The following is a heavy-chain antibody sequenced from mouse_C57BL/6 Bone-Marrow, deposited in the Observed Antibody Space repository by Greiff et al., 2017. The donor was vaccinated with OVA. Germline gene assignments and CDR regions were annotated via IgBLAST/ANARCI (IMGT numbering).Heavy chain of an antibody. CDR2: INPGSGGT. V-gene: IGHV1-54*01. J-gene: IGHJ3*01. CDR3: AREGGYYYGSSSWFAY. Sequence: VQLQQSGAELVRPGTSVKVSCKASGYAFTNYLIEWVKQRPGQGLEWIGVINPGSGGTNYNEKFKGKATLTADKSSSTAYMQLSSLTSEDSAVYFCAREGGYYYGSSSWFAYWGQGTLVTVSA. CDR1: GYAFTNYL. D-gene: IGHD1-1*01.